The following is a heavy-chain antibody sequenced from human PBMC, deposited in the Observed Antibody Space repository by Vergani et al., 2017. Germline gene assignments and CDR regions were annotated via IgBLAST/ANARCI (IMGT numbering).Heavy chain of an antibody. CDR2: IYSGGST. J-gene: IGHJ4*02. CDR3: AKAPFSGTYYSGY. V-gene: IGHV3-53*01. D-gene: IGHD1-26*01. Sequence: EVQLVESGGGLIQPGGSLRLSCAASGFTVSSNYMSWVRQAPGKGLEWVSVIYSGGSTYYADSVKGRFTISRDNSKNTLYLQMNSLRAEDTAVYYCAKAPFSGTYYSGYWGQGTLVTVSS. CDR1: GFTVSSNY.